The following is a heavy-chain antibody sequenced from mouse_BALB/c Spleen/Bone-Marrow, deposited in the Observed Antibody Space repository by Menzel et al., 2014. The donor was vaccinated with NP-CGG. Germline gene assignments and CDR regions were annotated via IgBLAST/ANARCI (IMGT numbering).Heavy chain of an antibody. D-gene: IGHD1-1*01. J-gene: IGHJ4*01. Sequence: EVKLVESGGGLVKPGGSLKLSCVASGFTFXSFAMSWVRQTPEKRLEWVATISSGGSYTYYPDSVKGRFTISRDNAKNTQYLQMSSLRTEDTAMYYCTRHSGSTSYYYTMEYWSQGTSVTVSS. CDR1: GFTFXSFA. CDR2: ISSGGSYT. V-gene: IGHV5-9-3*01. CDR3: TRHSGSTSYYYTMEY.